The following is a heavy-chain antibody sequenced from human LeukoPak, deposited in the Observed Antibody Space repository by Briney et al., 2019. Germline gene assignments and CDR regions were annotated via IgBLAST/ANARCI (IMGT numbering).Heavy chain of an antibody. V-gene: IGHV3-7*01. CDR3: ARWPGRSGGNC. CDR2: IDQDGRDI. J-gene: IGHJ4*02. Sequence: QPGGSLRLSWAVAGFTLSSYWMSWVRQAPGKGLEWLAYIDQDGRDISYLDSVKGRFTIARDNAKNSLILQMNSLRTEDTAVYYCARWPGRSGGNCWGQGTLVTVSS. CDR1: GFTLSSYW. D-gene: IGHD2-15*01.